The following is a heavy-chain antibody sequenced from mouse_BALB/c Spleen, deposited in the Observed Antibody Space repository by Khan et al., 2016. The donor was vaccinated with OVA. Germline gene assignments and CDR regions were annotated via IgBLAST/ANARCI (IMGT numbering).Heavy chain of an antibody. D-gene: IGHD2-2*01. CDR1: GYTFTSYW. V-gene: IGHV1-52*01. J-gene: IGHJ3*01. CDR3: ARREKYGYDPSWFAY. Sequence: VQLQQSGAELVRPGASVKLPCKASGYTFTSYWMNWVRQRPRQGLEWIGKINPSDSESHYNEMFKDKATLTVDKSSGTAYMQLSSLTSEDSAVYYCARREKYGYDPSWFAYWGQGTLVTVSA. CDR2: INPSDSES.